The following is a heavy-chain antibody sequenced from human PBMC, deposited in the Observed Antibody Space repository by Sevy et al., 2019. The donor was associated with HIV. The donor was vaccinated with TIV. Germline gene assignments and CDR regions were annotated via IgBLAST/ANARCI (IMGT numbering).Heavy chain of an antibody. CDR3: ARDANSGYYFNYYYYGIDV. D-gene: IGHD3-22*01. Sequence: GGSLRLSCAATGFSLNDYYMTWIRQAPGKGLEWVSYISGDSGHTNNEESVKGRFTISRDNTKNFVCLQMDGLRAEGLATYYCARDANSGYYFNYYYYGIDVWGQGTTVTVSS. CDR2: ISGDSGHT. V-gene: IGHV3-11*06. J-gene: IGHJ6*02. CDR1: GFSLNDYY.